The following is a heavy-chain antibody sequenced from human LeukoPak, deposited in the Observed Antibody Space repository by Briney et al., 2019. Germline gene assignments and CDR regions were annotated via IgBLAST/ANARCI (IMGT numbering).Heavy chain of an antibody. D-gene: IGHD6-19*01. V-gene: IGHV4-34*01. J-gene: IGHJ6*02. CDR1: GGSFSGYY. Sequence: PSETLSLTCAVYGGSFSGYYWSWIRQPPGQGLEWIGEINHSGSTNYNPSLKSRVTISVDTSKNQFSLKLSSVTAADTAVYYCARAVADRYYYYYGMDVWGQGTTVTVSS. CDR2: INHSGST. CDR3: ARAVADRYYYYYGMDV.